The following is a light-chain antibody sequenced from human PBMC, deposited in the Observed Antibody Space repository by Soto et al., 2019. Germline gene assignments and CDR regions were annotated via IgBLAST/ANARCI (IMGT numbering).Light chain of an antibody. V-gene: IGLV2-14*01. Sequence: QSALTQPASVSGAPGQSITISCTGTSSDVDVYSYVSWYQQHPATAPKLIIYDVSNRTAGVSHPFSGSKSGDTASLSIAGHEAEDDADYYCSSSTHRILLVFGGGTKLTVL. CDR3: SSSTHRILLV. CDR2: DVS. J-gene: IGLJ2*01. CDR1: SSDVDVYSY.